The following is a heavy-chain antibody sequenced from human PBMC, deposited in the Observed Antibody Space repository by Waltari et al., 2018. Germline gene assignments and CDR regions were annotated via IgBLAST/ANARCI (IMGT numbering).Heavy chain of an antibody. D-gene: IGHD1-26*01. V-gene: IGHV3-48*01. CDR3: ARYTGSLFDY. J-gene: IGHJ4*02. CDR1: GCTFSSER. Sequence: EVQLVESGGGSVQPGGSLCLSCERSGCTFSSERMNWVRQAPGKGLEWVSYISSASVSTHYADSVKGRFTISRDNAKNSLYLQMNSLRAEDTAVYYCARYTGSLFDYWGQGTLVTVSS. CDR2: ISSASVST.